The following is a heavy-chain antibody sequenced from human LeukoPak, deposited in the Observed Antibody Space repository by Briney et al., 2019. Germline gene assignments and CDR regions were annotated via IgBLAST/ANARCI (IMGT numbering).Heavy chain of an antibody. CDR3: ARDPDILIGVAYEN. J-gene: IGHJ3*02. V-gene: IGHV3-23*01. D-gene: IGHD3-9*01. CDR2: ISESGGST. CDR1: GFTFSSYG. Sequence: GGSLRLSCAASGFTFSSYGMTWVRQAPGEGLEWASAISESGGSTYYADSVKGRSTISRDNSKNTLYLQVNSLRAEDTALYYCARDPDILIGVAYENWGQGKMVTVSA.